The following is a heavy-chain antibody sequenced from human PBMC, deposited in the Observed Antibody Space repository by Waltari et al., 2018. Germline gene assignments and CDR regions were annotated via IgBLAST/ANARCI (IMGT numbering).Heavy chain of an antibody. CDR3: ARAHSGSYSYVNWFDP. CDR2: IYHSGST. J-gene: IGHJ5*02. D-gene: IGHD1-26*01. CDR1: GYSISSGYY. Sequence: QVQLQESGPGLVKPSETLSLTCAVSGYSISSGYYWGWIRQPPEKGLEWIGSIYHSGSTYYNPSLKSRVTISIDTSKNQCSLRLSSVTAADTAVYYCARAHSGSYSYVNWFDPWGQGTLVTVSS. V-gene: IGHV4-38-2*01.